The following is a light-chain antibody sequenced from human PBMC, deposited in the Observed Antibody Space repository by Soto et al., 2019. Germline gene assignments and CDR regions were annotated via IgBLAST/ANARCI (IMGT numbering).Light chain of an antibody. CDR3: QTFDTLPPA. J-gene: IGKJ2*01. Sequence: DIQMTQSPSSLSASVGDRVTITCQASQDISKYLNWYQLQPGKAPRLLIYDASNVDAGVPSRFSGSGSGTDFSFNLSSLQPEDIATYFFQTFDTLPPAFGQGTKLEIK. CDR1: QDISKY. CDR2: DAS. V-gene: IGKV1-33*01.